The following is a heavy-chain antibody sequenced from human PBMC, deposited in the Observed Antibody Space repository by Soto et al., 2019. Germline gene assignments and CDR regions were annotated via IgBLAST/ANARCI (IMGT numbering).Heavy chain of an antibody. D-gene: IGHD6-19*01. CDR2: IYLSDSDT. CDR3: ARYSSGWPYYFDY. CDR1: GYSFTSYW. J-gene: IGHJ4*02. V-gene: IGHV5-51*01. Sequence: GESLKISCKGSGYSFTSYWIAWVRQMPGKGLEWMGIIYLSDSDTRYSPSFQGRVTISADKPISTAYLQWSSLKASDTAMYYCARYSSGWPYYFDYWGQGTLVTVSS.